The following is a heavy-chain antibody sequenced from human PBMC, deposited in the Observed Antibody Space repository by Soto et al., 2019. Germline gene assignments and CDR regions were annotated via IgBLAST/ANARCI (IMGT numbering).Heavy chain of an antibody. CDR1: GGSISSYY. CDR3: ARGYYYDSSGYYYYFDY. Sequence: SETLSLTCTVSGGSISSYYWSWIRQPPGKGLEWIWYIYYSGSTNYNPSLKSRVTISVDTSKNQFSLKLSSVTAADTAVYYCARGYYYDSSGYYYYFDYWGQGTLVTVSS. J-gene: IGHJ4*02. D-gene: IGHD3-22*01. V-gene: IGHV4-59*01. CDR2: IYYSGST.